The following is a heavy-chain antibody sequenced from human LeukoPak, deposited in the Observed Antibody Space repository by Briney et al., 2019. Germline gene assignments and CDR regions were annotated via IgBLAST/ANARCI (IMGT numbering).Heavy chain of an antibody. D-gene: IGHD2-15*01. CDR3: ARRYCSGGSCYSGADY. J-gene: IGHJ4*02. CDR1: GFTFSGYW. Sequence: GSLRLSCAASGFTFSGYWMHSVRQAPGKGLVWVSRTNSDGSSTTYADSVKGRFTISRDNSKNTLYLQMKSLRADDTAVYYCARRYCSGGSCYSGADYWGQGTLVTVSS. CDR2: TNSDGSST. V-gene: IGHV3-74*03.